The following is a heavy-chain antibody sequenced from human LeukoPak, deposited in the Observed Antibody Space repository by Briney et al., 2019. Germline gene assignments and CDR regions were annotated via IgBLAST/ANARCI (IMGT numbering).Heavy chain of an antibody. D-gene: IGHD5-18*01. Sequence: SETLSLTCAVYGGSFSGYYWSWIRQPPGKGLEWIGEINHSGSTNYNPSLKSRVTISVDTSKNQFSLKPSSVTAADTAVYYCARPTSRYSSNWFDPWGQGTLVTVSS. V-gene: IGHV4-34*01. J-gene: IGHJ5*02. CDR2: INHSGST. CDR3: ARPTSRYSSNWFDP. CDR1: GGSFSGYY.